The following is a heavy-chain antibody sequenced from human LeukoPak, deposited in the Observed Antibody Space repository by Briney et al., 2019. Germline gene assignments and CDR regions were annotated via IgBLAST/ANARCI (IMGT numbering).Heavy chain of an antibody. CDR3: ATERKRLWFGELSPYYFDY. V-gene: IGHV1-24*01. Sequence: ASVKVSCKVSGYTLTELSMHWVRQAPGKGLGWMGGFDPEDGETIYAQKFQGRVTMTEDTSTDTAYMELSSPRSEDTAVYYCATERKRLWFGELSPYYFDYWGQGTLVTVSS. CDR2: FDPEDGET. CDR1: GYTLTELS. D-gene: IGHD3-10*01. J-gene: IGHJ4*02.